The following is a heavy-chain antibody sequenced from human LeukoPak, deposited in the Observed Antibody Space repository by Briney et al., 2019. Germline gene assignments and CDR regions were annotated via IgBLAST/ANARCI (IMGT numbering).Heavy chain of an antibody. J-gene: IGHJ4*02. V-gene: IGHV3-66*02. Sequence: PGGSLRLSCAASGFTFSSNYMSWVRQAPGKGLEWVSVIYSGGSTYYADSVKGRFTISRDNSKNTLYLQMNSLRAEDTAVYYCARDDTTYYYESSCVGYWVQGTLVTVSS. CDR2: IYSGGST. D-gene: IGHD3-22*01. CDR1: GFTFSSNY. CDR3: ARDDTTYYYESSCVGY.